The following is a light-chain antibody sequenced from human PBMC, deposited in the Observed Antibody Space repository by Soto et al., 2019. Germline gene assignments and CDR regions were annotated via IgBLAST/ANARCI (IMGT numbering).Light chain of an antibody. CDR3: QQYYTYSWT. J-gene: IGKJ1*01. V-gene: IGKV1-5*01. Sequence: DIQMPQSHSTLSASVGDRVTITCRASQSISTWLAWYQQKPGKAPKLLIYDASSLESGVPSRFSGSGSGTEFTLTISSLQPDDFATYYCQQYYTYSWTFGQGTKGDIK. CDR2: DAS. CDR1: QSISTW.